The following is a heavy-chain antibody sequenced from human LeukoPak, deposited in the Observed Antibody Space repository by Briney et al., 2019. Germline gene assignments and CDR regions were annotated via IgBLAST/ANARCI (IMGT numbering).Heavy chain of an antibody. CDR1: GGSFSGYY. CDR2: INHSGST. CDR3: ARRRTRGWLQLGRTWFDP. V-gene: IGHV4-34*01. J-gene: IGHJ5*02. Sequence: SETLSLTCAVYGGSFSGYYWSWIRQPPGKGLEWIGEINHSGSTNYNPSLKSRVTISVDTSKNQFSLKLSSVTAADTAVYYRARRRTRGWLQLGRTWFDPWGQGTLVTVSS. D-gene: IGHD5-24*01.